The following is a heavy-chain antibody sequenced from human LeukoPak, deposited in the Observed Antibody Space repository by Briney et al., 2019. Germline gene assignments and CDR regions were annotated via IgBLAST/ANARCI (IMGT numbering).Heavy chain of an antibody. CDR2: INHSGST. CDR1: GGSFSGYY. J-gene: IGHJ4*02. D-gene: IGHD1-20*01. Sequence: SETLSLTCAVYGGSFSGYYWSWIRQPPGKGLEWIGEINHSGSTNYNPSLKSRVTISVDTSKNQFSLKLSSVTAADTAVYYCARSDATNWNHRVLSYWGQGTLVTVSS. V-gene: IGHV4-34*01. CDR3: ARSDATNWNHRVLSY.